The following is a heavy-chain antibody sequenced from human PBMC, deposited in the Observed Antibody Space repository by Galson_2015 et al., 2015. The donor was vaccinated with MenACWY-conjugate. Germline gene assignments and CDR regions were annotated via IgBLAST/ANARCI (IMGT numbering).Heavy chain of an antibody. CDR3: ARLPRDPYGMDV. Sequence: SETLSLTCTVSGGSISSSSYYWGWIRQPPGKGLEWIGSIYYSGSTYYNPSLKSRVTISVDRSKNQFSLKLSSVTAADTAVYNCARLPRDPYGMDVWGQGTTVTVSS. J-gene: IGHJ6*02. CDR2: IYYSGST. CDR1: GGSISSSSYY. D-gene: IGHD5-18*01. V-gene: IGHV4-39*07.